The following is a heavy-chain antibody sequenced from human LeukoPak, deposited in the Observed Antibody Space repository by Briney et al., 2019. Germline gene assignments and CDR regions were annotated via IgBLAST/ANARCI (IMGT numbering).Heavy chain of an antibody. CDR1: GYTFTGYY. CDR2: INPNSGGT. D-gene: IGHD3-22*01. V-gene: IGHV1-2*02. CDR3: TRNYYDSSGYYY. J-gene: IGHJ4*02. Sequence: ASVKVSCKASGYTFTGYYMHWVRQAPGQGLEWMGCINPNSGGTNYAQKFVSRVTMTSDTSISTDYMELSRLSSDDTAVYYCTRNYYDSSGYYYWGQGTLVTVSS.